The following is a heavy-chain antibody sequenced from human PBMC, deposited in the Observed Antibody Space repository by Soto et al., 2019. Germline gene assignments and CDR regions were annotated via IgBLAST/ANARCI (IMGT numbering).Heavy chain of an antibody. CDR3: ARYSSSWPVDDAFDI. V-gene: IGHV1-2*04. CDR1: GYTFTGYY. D-gene: IGHD6-13*01. J-gene: IGHJ3*02. Sequence: ASVKVSCKASGYTFTGYYMHWVRQAPGQGLEWMGWINPNSGGTNYAQKFQGWVTMTRDTSISTAYMELSRLRSDDTAVYYCARYSSSWPVDDAFDIWGQGTMVTVSS. CDR2: INPNSGGT.